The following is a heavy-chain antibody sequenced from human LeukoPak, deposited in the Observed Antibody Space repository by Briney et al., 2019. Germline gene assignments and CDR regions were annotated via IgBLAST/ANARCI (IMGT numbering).Heavy chain of an antibody. Sequence: PGGSLRLSCAASGFTFSDYYMSWIRQAPGKGPEWVSYISSSGHTIYYADSVKGRFTISRDNAKNSLYLQMNSLRAEDTAVYYCASGRTGYEYFQHWGQGTLVTVSS. J-gene: IGHJ1*01. D-gene: IGHD5-12*01. V-gene: IGHV3-11*01. CDR2: ISSSGHTI. CDR3: ASGRTGYEYFQH. CDR1: GFTFSDYY.